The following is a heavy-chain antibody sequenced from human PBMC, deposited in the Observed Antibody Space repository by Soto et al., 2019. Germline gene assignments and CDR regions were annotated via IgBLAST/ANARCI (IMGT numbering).Heavy chain of an antibody. Sequence: PGESLKISCKRSGYSFSKSWFGWVRQRPGKGLEWMGIIYPGDSDTRYSPSLQGQFTISSDKSISTAYLQWNSLKASDTAMYYCARRNSGYEFFNYWGQGTLVTVSS. D-gene: IGHD5-12*01. CDR1: GYSFSKSW. V-gene: IGHV5-51*01. CDR3: ARRNSGYEFFNY. CDR2: IYPGDSDT. J-gene: IGHJ4*02.